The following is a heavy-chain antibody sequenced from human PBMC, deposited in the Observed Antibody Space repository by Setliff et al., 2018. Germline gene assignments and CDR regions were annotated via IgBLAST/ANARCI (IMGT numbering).Heavy chain of an antibody. CDR1: GFTFSSYT. CDR3: VRDWYTSGWYEVDN. J-gene: IGHJ4*02. Sequence: GGSLRLSCEASGFTFSSYTMTWVRQAPGEGLEWVSGISARTGLTYYADSVKGRFTMSRDISKNTVYLHMTSLRAEDTAMYYCVRDWYTSGWYEVDNWGQGTLVTVSS. D-gene: IGHD6-19*01. V-gene: IGHV3-23*01. CDR2: ISARTGLT.